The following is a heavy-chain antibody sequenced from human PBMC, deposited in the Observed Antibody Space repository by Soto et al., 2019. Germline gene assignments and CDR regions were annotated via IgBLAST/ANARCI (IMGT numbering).Heavy chain of an antibody. J-gene: IGHJ4*02. CDR2: ISGSGGST. D-gene: IGHD3-22*01. CDR1: GFTFSSYA. CDR3: AKGGVGYYDSSPRYYFDY. Sequence: GGSLRLSCAASGFTFSSYAMSWVRQAPGKGLEWVSAISGSGGSTYYADSVKGRFTISRDNSKNTLYLQMNSLRAEDTAVYYCAKGGVGYYDSSPRYYFDYWGQGTLVTVSS. V-gene: IGHV3-23*01.